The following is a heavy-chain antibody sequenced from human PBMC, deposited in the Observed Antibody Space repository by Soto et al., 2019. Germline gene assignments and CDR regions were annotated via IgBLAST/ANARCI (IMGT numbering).Heavy chain of an antibody. CDR1: GFTLSSYA. V-gene: IGHV3-23*01. Sequence: PGGSLRLSWSASGFTLSSYAMRWVRQAPGKGLEWVSAISGSGGSTYYADSVKGRFTISRDNSKNTLYLQMNSLRAEDTAVYYCATPLNYYDSSGGIEYFQHWGQGTLVTVSS. CDR2: ISGSGGST. J-gene: IGHJ1*01. CDR3: ATPLNYYDSSGGIEYFQH. D-gene: IGHD3-22*01.